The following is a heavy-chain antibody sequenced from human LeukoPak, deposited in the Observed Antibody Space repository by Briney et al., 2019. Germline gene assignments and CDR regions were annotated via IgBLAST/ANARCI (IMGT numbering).Heavy chain of an antibody. V-gene: IGHV4-59*08. Sequence: SETLSLTCTVSGGSISSYYWSWIRQPPGKGLEWIGYIYCSGSTNYNPSLKSRVTISVDTSKNQFSLKLSSVTAADTAVYYCARHPRFDYWGQGTLVTVSS. CDR2: IYCSGST. J-gene: IGHJ4*02. CDR1: GGSISSYY. CDR3: ARHPRFDY.